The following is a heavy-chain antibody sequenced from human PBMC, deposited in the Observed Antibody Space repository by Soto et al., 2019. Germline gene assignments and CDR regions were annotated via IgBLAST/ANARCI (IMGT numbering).Heavy chain of an antibody. Sequence: SETLSLTCNVSNESIYGYYWGWIRQPPGKGLEWIGYVYFSGSDNYNPSLKSRVTISINTSKKQLSLRLSSVTAADTAVYYCARSIATPSTNIDLLGQGTLVTVSS. CDR1: NESIYGYY. CDR2: VYFSGSD. V-gene: IGHV4-59*01. D-gene: IGHD6-6*01. CDR3: ARSIATPSTNIDL. J-gene: IGHJ5*02.